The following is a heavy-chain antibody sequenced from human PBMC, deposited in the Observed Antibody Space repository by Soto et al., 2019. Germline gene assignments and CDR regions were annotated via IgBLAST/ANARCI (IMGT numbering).Heavy chain of an antibody. V-gene: IGHV3-74*01. D-gene: IGHD3-10*01. CDR1: GFTFSSYW. Sequence: GESLKISCAASGFTFSSYWMHWVRQAPGKGLVWVSRINSDGSSTSYADSVKGRFTISRDNAKNTLYLQMNSLRAEDTAVYYCARGGTMVRGVMTHYYYYYGMDVWGQGTTVTVSS. J-gene: IGHJ6*02. CDR2: INSDGSST. CDR3: ARGGTMVRGVMTHYYYYYGMDV.